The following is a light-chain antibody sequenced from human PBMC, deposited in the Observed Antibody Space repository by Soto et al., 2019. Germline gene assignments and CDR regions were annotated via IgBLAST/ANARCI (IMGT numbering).Light chain of an antibody. V-gene: IGKV3-11*01. J-gene: IGKJ4*01. CDR3: QQRSNCPLT. CDR1: QNVRSY. CDR2: DAF. Sequence: EIVLTQSPATLSLSPGERATLSCRASQNVRSYLAWYQQKPGQAPRLLIYDAFKRATGIPARFSGSGSGTDFTLTISSLEPEDFAVYYCQQRSNCPLTFGGGTDVEIK.